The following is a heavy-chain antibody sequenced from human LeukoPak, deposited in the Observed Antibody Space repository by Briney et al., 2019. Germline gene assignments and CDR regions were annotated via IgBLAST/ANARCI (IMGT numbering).Heavy chain of an antibody. V-gene: IGHV3-23*01. D-gene: IGHD6-13*01. CDR3: AKDINPGLYAAAGTGWFDP. J-gene: IGHJ5*02. CDR2: ISGSGGST. CDR1: GFTFSSYA. Sequence: GGSLRLSCAASGFTFSSYAMGWVRQAPGKGLEWVSAISGSGGSTYYADSVKGRFTISRDNSKNTLYLQMNSLRAEDTALYYCAKDINPGLYAAAGTGWFDPWGQGTLVTVSS.